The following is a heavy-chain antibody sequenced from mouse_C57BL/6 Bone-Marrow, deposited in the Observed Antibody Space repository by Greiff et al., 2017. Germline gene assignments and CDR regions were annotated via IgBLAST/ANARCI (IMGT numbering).Heavy chain of an antibody. CDR2: SRNKANDYTT. CDR1: GFTFSDFY. J-gene: IGHJ2*01. Sequence: EVKLVESGGGLVQSGRSLRLSCATSGFTFSDFYMEWVRQAPGKGLEWIAASRNKANDYTTEYSASVKGRFIVSRDTSQSILYLQMNALRAEDTAIYYCARDGTGTGYFDYWGQGTTLTVSS. D-gene: IGHD4-1*01. CDR3: ARDGTGTGYFDY. V-gene: IGHV7-1*01.